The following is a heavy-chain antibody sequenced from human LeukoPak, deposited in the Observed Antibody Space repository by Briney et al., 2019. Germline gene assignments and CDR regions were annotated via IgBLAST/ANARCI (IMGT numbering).Heavy chain of an antibody. V-gene: IGHV3-33*01. J-gene: IGHJ4*02. CDR1: GFTFSSYG. CDR2: IWCDGSNK. D-gene: IGHD2-21*02. CDR3: ARDSVPDCGGDSYFPY. Sequence: GGSLRLSCAAFGFTFSSYGMHWVRQAPGKGLEWVAVIWCDGSNKYYADSVKGRFTISRDNSKNTLYLQMNSLRAEDTAVYYCARDSVPDCGGDSYFPYWGQGTLVTVSS.